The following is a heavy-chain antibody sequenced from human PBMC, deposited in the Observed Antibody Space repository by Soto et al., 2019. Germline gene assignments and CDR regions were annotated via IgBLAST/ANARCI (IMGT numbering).Heavy chain of an antibody. J-gene: IGHJ3*02. D-gene: IGHD6-19*01. V-gene: IGHV4-34*01. Sequence: SETLSLTCAVYGGSFSGYDCSWIRQPPGKGLEWIGEINHSGITNYNPSLKSRVTISVDTSKNQSSLKLSSVTAEDTAVYYCAMSVAGTDAFDISGQGTMV. CDR2: INHSGIT. CDR3: AMSVAGTDAFDI. CDR1: GGSFSGYD.